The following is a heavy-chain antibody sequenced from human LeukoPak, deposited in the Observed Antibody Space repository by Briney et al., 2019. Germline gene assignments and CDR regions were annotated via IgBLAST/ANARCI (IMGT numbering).Heavy chain of an antibody. V-gene: IGHV5-51*01. CDR1: GYNFTSYW. CDR2: IYPGDSET. CDR3: ARGFNWFDP. Sequence: GESLKISCKTSGYNFTSYWIGWVRQMPGKGLEWMGIIYPGDSETRYSPSFQGQVTISVDKSISIAYLQWSSLKASDTAMHYCARGFNWFDPWGQGTLVTVSS. J-gene: IGHJ5*02.